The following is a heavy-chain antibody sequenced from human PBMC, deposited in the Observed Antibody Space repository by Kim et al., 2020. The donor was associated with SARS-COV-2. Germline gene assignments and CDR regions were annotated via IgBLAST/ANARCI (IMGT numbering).Heavy chain of an antibody. V-gene: IGHV3-21*01. J-gene: IGHJ5*02. CDR1: GFTFSSYS. CDR2: ISSSSSYI. CDR3: ARDKIVVVPAAMGNWFDP. Sequence: GGSLRLSCAASGFTFSSYSMNWVRQAPGKGLEWVSSISSSSSYIYYADSVKGRFTISRDNAKNSLYLQMNSLRAEDTAVYYCARDKIVVVPAAMGNWFDPWGQGTLVTVSS. D-gene: IGHD2-2*01.